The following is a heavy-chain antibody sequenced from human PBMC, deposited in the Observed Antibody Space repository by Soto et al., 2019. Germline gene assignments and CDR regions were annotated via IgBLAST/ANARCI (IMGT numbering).Heavy chain of an antibody. CDR2: ISGSGGST. J-gene: IGHJ4*02. Sequence: EVQLLESGGGLVQPGGSLRLSCAACGFSFSSYAMSWIRQAPGKGLEWVSAISGSGGSTYYADSVKGRFTISRDNSKNTLYLQMNSLRAEDTAVYYCAKVHCSGGSCYRLFDYWGQGTLVTVSS. D-gene: IGHD2-15*01. V-gene: IGHV3-23*01. CDR3: AKVHCSGGSCYRLFDY. CDR1: GFSFSSYA.